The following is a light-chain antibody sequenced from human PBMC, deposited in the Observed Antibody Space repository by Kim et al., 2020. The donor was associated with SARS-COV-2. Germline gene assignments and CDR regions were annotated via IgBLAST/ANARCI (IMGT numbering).Light chain of an antibody. CDR3: QQYDNWPYT. V-gene: IGKV3-15*01. Sequence: EIVMTQSPATLSVSPGERATLSCRASQSVSSNLAWYQQKPGQAPRLLIYGASTRATDIPARFSGSGSGTEFTLTISSLQSEDFAVYYCQQYDNWPYTFGQGIKLEI. CDR1: QSVSSN. CDR2: GAS. J-gene: IGKJ2*01.